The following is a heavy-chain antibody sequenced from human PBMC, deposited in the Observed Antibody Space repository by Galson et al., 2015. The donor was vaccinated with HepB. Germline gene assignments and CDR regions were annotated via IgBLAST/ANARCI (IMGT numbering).Heavy chain of an antibody. CDR2: IKEDGSDK. J-gene: IGHJ4*02. V-gene: IGHV3-7*01. CDR1: GFAFKTYW. CDR3: ARHYHSISWSKSFFDF. D-gene: IGHD3-22*01. Sequence: SLRLSCAASGFAFKTYWMTWVRQTPEKRLEWVASIKEDGSDKYYVDSVKDRFTIFRDNAENSLFLLMNSLRAEDTAVYYCARHYHSISWSKSFFDFWGQGTLVTVSS.